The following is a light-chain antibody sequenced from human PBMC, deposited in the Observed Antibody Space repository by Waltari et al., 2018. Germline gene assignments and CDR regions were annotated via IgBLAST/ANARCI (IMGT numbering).Light chain of an antibody. CDR1: QGIRNY. J-gene: IGKJ4*01. CDR2: AAS. CDR3: QKYNSAPLT. V-gene: IGKV1-27*01. Sequence: DIQMTQSPSSLSASVQDRVTITCRASQGIRNYLAWYQQKPGKVPKLLIYAASTLQSGVPSRFSGSGSGTDFTLIISSLQPEDVATYYCQKYNSAPLTFGGGTKVEIK.